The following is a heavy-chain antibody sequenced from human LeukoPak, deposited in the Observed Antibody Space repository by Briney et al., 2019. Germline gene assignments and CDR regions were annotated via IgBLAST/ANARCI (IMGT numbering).Heavy chain of an antibody. J-gene: IGHJ4*02. CDR2: IYYSGST. CDR1: GGSISSYY. Sequence: SETLSLTCTVSGGSISSYYWSWIRQPPGKGLEWIGYIYYSGSTNYNPSLKSRVTISVDTSKNQFSLKLSSVTAADTAVCYCARDYSGSCYFDYWGQGTLVTVSS. CDR3: ARDYSGSCYFDY. V-gene: IGHV4-59*01. D-gene: IGHD1-26*01.